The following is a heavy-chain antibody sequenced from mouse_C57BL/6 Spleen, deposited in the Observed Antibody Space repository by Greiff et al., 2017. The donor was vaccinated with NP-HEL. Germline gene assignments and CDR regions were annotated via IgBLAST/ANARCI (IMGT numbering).Heavy chain of an antibody. D-gene: IGHD1-1*01. CDR3: TTAIITTVVAPYYAMDY. CDR2: IDPENGDT. J-gene: IGHJ4*01. CDR1: GFNIKDDY. Sequence: VQLQQSGAELVRPGASVKLSCTASGFNIKDDYMHWVKQRPEQGLEWIGWIDPENGDTEYASKFQGKATITADTSSNTAYLQLSSLTSEDTAVYYCTTAIITTVVAPYYAMDYWGQGTSVTVSS. V-gene: IGHV14-4*01.